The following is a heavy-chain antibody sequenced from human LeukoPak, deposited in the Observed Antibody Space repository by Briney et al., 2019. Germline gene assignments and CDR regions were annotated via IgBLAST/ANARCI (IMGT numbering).Heavy chain of an antibody. J-gene: IGHJ4*02. CDR2: INSDGSST. V-gene: IGHV3-74*01. CDR3: AREEEYCSSTSCYGYYFDY. CDR1: GFTFSSYW. Sequence: QAGGSLRLSCAASGFTFSSYWMHWVRQAPGKGLVWVSRINSDGSSTSYADSVKGRFTISRDNAKNTLYLQMNSLRAEDTAVYYCAREEEYCSSTSCYGYYFDYWGQVTLVTVSS. D-gene: IGHD2-2*01.